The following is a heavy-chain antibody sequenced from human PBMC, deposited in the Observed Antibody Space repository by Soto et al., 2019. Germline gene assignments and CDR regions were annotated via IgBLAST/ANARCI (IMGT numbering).Heavy chain of an antibody. CDR2: ISGSGGST. CDR1: GFTFSSYW. D-gene: IGHD1-20*01. Sequence: PGGSLRLSCAASGFTFSSYWMSWVRQAPGKGLEWVSAISGSGGSTYYADSVKGRFTISRDNSKNTLYLQMNSLRAEDTAVYYCAKVKGVGITGTTDYWGQGTLVTVSS. CDR3: AKVKGVGITGTTDY. J-gene: IGHJ4*02. V-gene: IGHV3-23*01.